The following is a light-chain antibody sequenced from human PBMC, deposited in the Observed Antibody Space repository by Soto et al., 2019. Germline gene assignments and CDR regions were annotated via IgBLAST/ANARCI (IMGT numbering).Light chain of an antibody. CDR2: TNR. J-gene: IGLJ2*01. V-gene: IGLV1-40*01. Sequence: QSVLTQPPSVSGAPGQRVNISCTGSSSNIGTGYDVHWYQQLPGTAPKLLIYTNRHRPSGVPDRFSGSKSVTSASLAITGLQAVDEADYYCQSYDSSLSGLVFGGGTKLTVL. CDR3: QSYDSSLSGLV. CDR1: SSNIGTGYD.